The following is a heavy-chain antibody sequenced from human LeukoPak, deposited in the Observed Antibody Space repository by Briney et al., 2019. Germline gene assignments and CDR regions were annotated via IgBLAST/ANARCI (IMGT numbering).Heavy chain of an antibody. CDR3: ASLGRSSGRQGVSDPFDT. Sequence: VASVKVSCKTSGYTFTSYYTHWLRQAPGQGLEWMGIINPSGGSTSYAQKFQGRVTMTRDTSTSTVYMELSSLRSEDTAVYYCASLGRSSGRQGVSDPFDTWGQGTMVTVSS. D-gene: IGHD6-19*01. CDR1: GYTFTSYY. V-gene: IGHV1-46*01. CDR2: INPSGGST. J-gene: IGHJ3*02.